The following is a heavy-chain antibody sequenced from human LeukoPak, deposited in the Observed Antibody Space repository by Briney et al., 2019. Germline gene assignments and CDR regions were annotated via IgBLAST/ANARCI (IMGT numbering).Heavy chain of an antibody. D-gene: IGHD6-13*01. V-gene: IGHV4-61*01. CDR2: IYYSGST. J-gene: IGHJ3*02. Sequence: PPETLSLTCTVSGGSVSSGSYYWNWIRQPPGKGLEWIGYIYYSGSTNYNPSLKSRVTISVDTSKNQFSLKLSSVTAADTAVYYCAREGYSSSWYSEGAFDIWGQGTMVTVSS. CDR1: GGSVSSGSYY. CDR3: AREGYSSSWYSEGAFDI.